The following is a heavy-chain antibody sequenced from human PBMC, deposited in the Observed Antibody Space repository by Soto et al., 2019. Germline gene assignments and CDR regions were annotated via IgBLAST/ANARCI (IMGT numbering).Heavy chain of an antibody. J-gene: IGHJ4*02. D-gene: IGHD2-2*01. CDR1: GFTFDDYA. CDR3: AKVGCSSTSCYALDY. Sequence: EVQLVESGGSLVQPGRSVRLSCAASGFTFDDYAMHWVRQAPGKGLEWVSGISWNSGSIGYADSVKGRFTISRDNAKNSLYLQMNSLRAEDTALYYCAKVGCSSTSCYALDYWGQGTLVTVSS. V-gene: IGHV3-9*01. CDR2: ISWNSGSI.